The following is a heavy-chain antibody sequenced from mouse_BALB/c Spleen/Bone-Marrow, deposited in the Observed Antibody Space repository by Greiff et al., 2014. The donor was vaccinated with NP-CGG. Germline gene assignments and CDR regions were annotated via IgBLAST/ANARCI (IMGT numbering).Heavy chain of an antibody. CDR2: IDPANGNT. CDR1: GFNIKDTY. V-gene: IGHV14-3*02. Sequence: EVPLQQSGAELVKPGASVKLSCTASGFNIKDTYMHWVKQRPEQGLEWIGRIDPANGNTKYDPKFQGKATITADTSSNTAYLQLSSLTTEDTANYYCASYWDGSSYGFAYWGQGTLVTVSA. J-gene: IGHJ3*01. D-gene: IGHD1-1*01. CDR3: ASYWDGSSYGFAY.